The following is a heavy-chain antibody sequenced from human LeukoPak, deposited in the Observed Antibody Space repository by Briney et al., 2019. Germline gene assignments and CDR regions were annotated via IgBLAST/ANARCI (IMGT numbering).Heavy chain of an antibody. CDR1: GFSLSTNGVG. CDR2: IYWNDDK. V-gene: IGHV2-5*01. CDR3: AHAYPITIFGVVIAPPYFDY. D-gene: IGHD3-3*01. Sequence: SGPTLVNPTQTLTLTCTFSGFSLSTNGVGVGWIRQPPGKALEWLALIYWNDDKRYSPSLKSRLTITKDTSKNQVVLTMTNMDPVDTATYYCAHAYPITIFGVVIAPPYFDYWGQGTLVTVSS. J-gene: IGHJ4*02.